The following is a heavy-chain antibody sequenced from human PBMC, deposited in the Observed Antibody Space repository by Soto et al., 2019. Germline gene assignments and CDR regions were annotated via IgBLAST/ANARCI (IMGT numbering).Heavy chain of an antibody. D-gene: IGHD3-10*01. CDR3: ARVLRDYYGSGSYYKDY. J-gene: IGHJ4*02. CDR2: ISAYNGNT. CDR1: GYTFTGYY. Sequence: ASVKVSCKASGYTFTGYYMHWVRQAPGQGLEWMGWISAYNGNTNYAQKLQGRVTMTTDTSTSTAYMELRSLRSDDTAVYYCARVLRDYYGSGSYYKDYWGQGTLVTVSS. V-gene: IGHV1-18*04.